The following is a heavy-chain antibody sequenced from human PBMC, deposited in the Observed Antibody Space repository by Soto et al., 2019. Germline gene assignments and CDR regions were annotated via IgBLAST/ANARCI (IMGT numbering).Heavy chain of an antibody. CDR2: IIPIFGTA. CDR3: ARDPFTYYYDSSGSPNWFDP. J-gene: IGHJ5*02. Sequence: SVKVSCNASGGTFSSYAISWVRQAPGQGLEWMGGIIPIFGTANYAQKFQGRVTITADESTSTAYMELSSLRSEDTAVYYCARDPFTYYYDSSGSPNWFDPWGQVTLVTVSS. V-gene: IGHV1-69*13. D-gene: IGHD3-22*01. CDR1: GGTFSSYA.